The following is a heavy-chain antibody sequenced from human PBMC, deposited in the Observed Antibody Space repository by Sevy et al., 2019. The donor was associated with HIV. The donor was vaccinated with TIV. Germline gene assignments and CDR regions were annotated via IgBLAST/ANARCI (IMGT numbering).Heavy chain of an antibody. J-gene: IGHJ4*02. CDR3: ARAIGIVDAF. CDR2: INQDGSEI. CDR1: GFTLNVFW. Sequence: GGSLRLSCAASGFTLNVFWMHWVRQTPGKGLEWVANINQDGSEIYYVDSVRGRFTISRDNAKNSIYLQMNSLRAEDTAVYYCARAIGIVDAFWGQGTLVTVSS. D-gene: IGHD3-16*01. V-gene: IGHV3-7*01.